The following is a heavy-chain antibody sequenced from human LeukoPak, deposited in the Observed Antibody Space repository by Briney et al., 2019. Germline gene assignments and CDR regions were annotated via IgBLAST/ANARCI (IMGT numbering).Heavy chain of an antibody. Sequence: GGSMRLSCAASGFTFSSHWMHWVRQAPGKGLEWVSSISSSSSYIYYADSVKGRFTISRDNAKNSLYLQMNSLRAEDTAVYYCAGARWRDTMIVVPHDPWGQGTLVTVSS. CDR3: AGARWRDTMIVVPHDP. CDR1: GFTFSSHW. V-gene: IGHV3-21*01. D-gene: IGHD3-22*01. CDR2: ISSSSSYI. J-gene: IGHJ5*02.